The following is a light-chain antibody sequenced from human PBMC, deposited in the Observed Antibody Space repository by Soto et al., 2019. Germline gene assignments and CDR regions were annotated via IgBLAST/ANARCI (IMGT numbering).Light chain of an antibody. J-gene: IGKJ5*01. Sequence: ERGMTQSPATLSVSPGERATLSCRASHSVSSNLAWYQQKPGQAPRLFIYGASTRATAIPPRFSCSGSGTEFTLTISSLQSEDFAVYYCQQYDNWPITFGQGTRLEIK. CDR2: GAS. CDR1: HSVSSN. CDR3: QQYDNWPIT. V-gene: IGKV3-15*01.